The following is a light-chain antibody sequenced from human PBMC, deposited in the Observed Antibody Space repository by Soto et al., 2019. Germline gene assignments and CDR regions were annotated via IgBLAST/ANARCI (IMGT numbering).Light chain of an antibody. CDR2: DTS. CDR1: TGAVTSGHY. Sequence: QAVVTQEPSLTVSPGGTVTLTCGSSTGAVTSGHYPYWFQQKPGQAPRTLIYDTSNKHSWPPARFSGSLLGGKATLTLSGAQPEDEADYYCLLSYRGAGEVFGGGTKLTVL. V-gene: IGLV7-46*01. J-gene: IGLJ2*01. CDR3: LLSYRGAGEV.